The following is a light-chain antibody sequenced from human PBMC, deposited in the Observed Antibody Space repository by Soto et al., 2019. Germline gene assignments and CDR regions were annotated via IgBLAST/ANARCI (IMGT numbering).Light chain of an antibody. CDR2: FAS. Sequence: DIVLTQSPLSLPVTPGEPASFSCRSSQSLRHRGGKNCLAWYVQKPGQSPQLLIYFASTRASGVRDRFSGSGSGTDYTLKISRVEAEDVGVSYCMQALETPLTFGGGTKVEIK. CDR1: QSLRHRGGKNC. V-gene: IGKV2-28*01. CDR3: MQALETPLT. J-gene: IGKJ4*01.